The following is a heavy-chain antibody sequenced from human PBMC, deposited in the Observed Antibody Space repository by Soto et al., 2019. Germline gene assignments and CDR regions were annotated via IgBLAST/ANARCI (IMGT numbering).Heavy chain of an antibody. D-gene: IGHD6-13*01. Sequence: VQLMQSGAEVKKPGSSVQVSCKASGGTFSSHSINWVRQAPGQGLEWMGGIITRFGTSNYAQNFQGSVKITAEQSTSTAYMALTSLTSDDTAVYYCASEVGYGDFSVAMLHCGQGTLVTVYS. CDR3: ASEVGYGDFSVAMLH. CDR2: IITRFGTS. V-gene: IGHV1-69*01. J-gene: IGHJ4*02. CDR1: GGTFSSHS.